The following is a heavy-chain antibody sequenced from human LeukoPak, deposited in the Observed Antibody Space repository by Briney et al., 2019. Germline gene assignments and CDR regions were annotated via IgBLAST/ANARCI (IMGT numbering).Heavy chain of an antibody. CDR3: ARDQYYYDSSGYYRFDS. J-gene: IGHJ4*02. V-gene: IGHV4-59*12. D-gene: IGHD3-22*01. CDR1: GGSISSYY. CDR2: IYYSGST. Sequence: SETLSLTCNVSGGSISSYYWSWIRQPPGKGLEWIGYIYYSGSTNYNPSLKSRVTISVDTSKNQFSVKLNSVTAADTAVYYCARDQYYYDSSGYYRFDSWGQGTLVTVSS.